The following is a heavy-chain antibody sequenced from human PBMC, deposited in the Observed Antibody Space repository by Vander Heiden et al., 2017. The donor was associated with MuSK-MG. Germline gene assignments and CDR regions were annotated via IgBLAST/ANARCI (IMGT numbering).Heavy chain of an antibody. CDR1: GFTFRSYA. V-gene: IGHV3-30*04. CDR2: ISYDGSNK. Sequence: QVQLVESGGGVVQPGRSQRLSCAAPGFTFRSYAVHWVRQAPGKGLEWVAVISYDGSNKDYADSVKGRFTISRDNSKNTLYLQMNSRRAEDTAVYYCARRDSSGWYGDYYYGMDVWGQGTTVTVSS. D-gene: IGHD6-19*01. CDR3: ARRDSSGWYGDYYYGMDV. J-gene: IGHJ6*02.